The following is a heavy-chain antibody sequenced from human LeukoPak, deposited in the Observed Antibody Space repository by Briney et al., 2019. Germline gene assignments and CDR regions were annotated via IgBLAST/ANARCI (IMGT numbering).Heavy chain of an antibody. Sequence: ASEKVSCKASGYTFTGYYMHWVRQAPGQGLEWMGWINPNSGGTNYAQKFQGRVTMTRDTSISTAYMDLSRLRSDDTAVYYCAREGVAANWFDPWGQGTLVTVSS. CDR2: INPNSGGT. V-gene: IGHV1-2*02. J-gene: IGHJ5*02. D-gene: IGHD6-6*01. CDR1: GYTFTGYY. CDR3: AREGVAANWFDP.